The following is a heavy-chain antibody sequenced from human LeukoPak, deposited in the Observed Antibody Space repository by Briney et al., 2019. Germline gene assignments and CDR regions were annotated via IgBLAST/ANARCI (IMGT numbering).Heavy chain of an antibody. CDR2: ISGSGGST. Sequence: GGSLRLSCAASGFTFSSYAMSWVRQAPGKGLEWVSAISGSGGSTYYADSVKGRFTISTDNSKNTLYLQMNSLRAEDTAVYYCAKDSYYDILTGYYRGAFDIWGQGTMVTVSS. CDR3: AKDSYYDILTGYYRGAFDI. J-gene: IGHJ3*02. V-gene: IGHV3-23*01. CDR1: GFTFSSYA. D-gene: IGHD3-9*01.